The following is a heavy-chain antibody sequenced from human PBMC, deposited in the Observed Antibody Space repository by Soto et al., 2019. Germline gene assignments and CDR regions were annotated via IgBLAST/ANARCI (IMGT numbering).Heavy chain of an antibody. J-gene: IGHJ4*02. CDR2: MTSSGAYI. V-gene: IGHV3-21*01. CDR3: ARDRYASYDSWTGFPNDY. D-gene: IGHD3-3*01. Sequence: GGSLRLSCAASGFAFMSYTMNWVRQAPGKGLEWVSSMTSSGAYIYHADSVKGRFTISRDNAKNSLYLEMNSLRVEDTAVYYCARDRYASYDSWTGFPNDYWGRGTLVTVSS. CDR1: GFAFMSYT.